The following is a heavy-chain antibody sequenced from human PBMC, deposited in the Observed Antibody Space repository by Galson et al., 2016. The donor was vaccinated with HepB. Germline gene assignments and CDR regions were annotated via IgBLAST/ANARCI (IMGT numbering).Heavy chain of an antibody. V-gene: IGHV3-23*01. Sequence: SLRLSCAASGFSFSNSGMSWVRQAPGRGLEWVSCITRSGDATHYADFVKGRFTISRDNSKNTLFLQMNSLRAEDTAVYHCAKAEKWEHDFWGQGALVTVSS. CDR1: GFSFSNSG. CDR3: AKAEKWEHDF. D-gene: IGHD1/OR15-1a*01. J-gene: IGHJ4*02. CDR2: ITRSGDAT.